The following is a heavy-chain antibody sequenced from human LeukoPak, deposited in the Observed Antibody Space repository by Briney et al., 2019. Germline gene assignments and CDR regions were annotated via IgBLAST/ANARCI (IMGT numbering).Heavy chain of an antibody. J-gene: IGHJ4*02. D-gene: IGHD3-16*02. Sequence: PSETLSVTCTVSGGSISSNYWSCIRQPPGKGLEWIGHIYYSGSINYNPSLKSRVTISVDTSKNQFPLKLSSVTAADTAVYYCARGMPTGYDYVWGSYPAFDYRGQGTLVTVSS. V-gene: IGHV4-59*01. CDR1: GGSISSNY. CDR3: ARGMPTGYDYVWGSYPAFDY. CDR2: IYYSGSI.